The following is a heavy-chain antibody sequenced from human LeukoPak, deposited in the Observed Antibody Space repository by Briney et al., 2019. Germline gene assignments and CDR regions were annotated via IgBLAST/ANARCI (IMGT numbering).Heavy chain of an antibody. J-gene: IGHJ4*02. CDR3: AREGGPYRPLDY. CDR1: GGSISNTNW. V-gene: IGHV4-4*02. CDR2: VNLQGST. Sequence: SGTLSLTCGVSGGSISNTNWWTRVRQPPGKGLEWIGEVNLQGSTNYSPSLKSRVAISVDKSENHISLKLTSVTAADTAVYYCAREGGPYRPLDYSGQGTLVTVAS.